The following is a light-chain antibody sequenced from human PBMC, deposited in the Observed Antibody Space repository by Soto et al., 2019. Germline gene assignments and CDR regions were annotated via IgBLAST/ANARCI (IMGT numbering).Light chain of an antibody. Sequence: DIQMTQSPSSLSASVGDRVTITCQASQDISNYLNWYQHKPGKAPNLLIYDASRLQSGVPSRFSGSGSGTDFTLTISSLQPEDFAIYYCQQSYSTPRTFGLGTKVDIK. J-gene: IGKJ1*01. V-gene: IGKV1-39*01. CDR1: QDISNY. CDR2: DAS. CDR3: QQSYSTPRT.